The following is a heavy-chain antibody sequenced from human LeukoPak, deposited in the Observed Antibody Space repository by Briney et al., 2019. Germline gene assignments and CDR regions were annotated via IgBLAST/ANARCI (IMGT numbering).Heavy chain of an antibody. J-gene: IGHJ3*02. Sequence: SETLSLTCTVSGGSISSHYWSWIRQPAGKGLEWIGRIYTSGSTNYNPSLKSRVTMSVDTSKNQFSLKLSSVTAADTAVYYCARCYYYDSSGYKNAFDIWGQGTMVTVSS. D-gene: IGHD3-22*01. CDR1: GGSISSHY. CDR2: IYTSGST. V-gene: IGHV4-4*07. CDR3: ARCYYYDSSGYKNAFDI.